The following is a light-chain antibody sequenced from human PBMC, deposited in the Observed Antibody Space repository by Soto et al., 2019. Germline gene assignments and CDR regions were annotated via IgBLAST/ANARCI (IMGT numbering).Light chain of an antibody. Sequence: DIQITQSPSSLSASVGDRVTITGRASQSISSYLNWYQQKPGKAPKLLIYAASSLQSGVPSRFSGSGSGTDFTLTISSLQPEDFATYYCQRFNNYPFTFGLGTRLEIK. J-gene: IGKJ5*01. V-gene: IGKV1-39*01. CDR1: QSISSY. CDR2: AAS. CDR3: QRFNNYPFT.